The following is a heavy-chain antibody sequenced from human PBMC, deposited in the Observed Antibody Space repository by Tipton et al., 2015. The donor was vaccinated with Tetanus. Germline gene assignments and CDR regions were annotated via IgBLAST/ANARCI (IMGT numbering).Heavy chain of an antibody. CDR1: GFTFSSYA. V-gene: IGHV3-23*01. J-gene: IGHJ4*02. Sequence: SLRLSCAASGFTFSSYAMSWVRQAPGKGLQWVSAISGSGGSTYYADSVKGRFTISRDNSKSTVHLQMNSLRAEDTAVYYCARREMAGVAVAGTIGDYYYFDYWGQGTLVTVSS. CDR3: ARREMAGVAVAGTIGDYYYFDY. CDR2: ISGSGGST. D-gene: IGHD6-19*01.